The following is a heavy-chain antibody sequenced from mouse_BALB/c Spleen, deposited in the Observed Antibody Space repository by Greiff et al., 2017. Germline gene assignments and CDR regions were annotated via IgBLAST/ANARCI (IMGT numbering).Heavy chain of an antibody. Sequence: VQLQQSGAELAKPGASVKMSCKASGYTFTSYWMHWVKQRPGQGLEWIGYINPSTGYTEYNQKFKDKATLTADKSSSTAYMQLSSLTSEDSAVYYCARKILRYAMDYWGQGTSVTVSS. CDR1: GYTFTSYW. V-gene: IGHV1-7*01. CDR3: ARKILRYAMDY. CDR2: INPSTGYT. J-gene: IGHJ4*01. D-gene: IGHD1-1*01.